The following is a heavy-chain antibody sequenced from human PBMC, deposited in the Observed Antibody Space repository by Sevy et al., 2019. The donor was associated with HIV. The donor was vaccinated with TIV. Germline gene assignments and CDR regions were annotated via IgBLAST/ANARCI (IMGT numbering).Heavy chain of an antibody. J-gene: IGHJ6*02. Sequence: GGSLRLSCAASGFNVSSNCMNWVRQAPGKGLEWVSVIYSGTNTYYADSVKGRFTISRDTSKNTLYLQMNSLRAEDTAVYYCARDRITYYYDSSGYYTSGYGMDVWGQGTTVTVSS. CDR2: IYSGTNT. D-gene: IGHD3-22*01. V-gene: IGHV3-53*01. CDR3: ARDRITYYYDSSGYYTSGYGMDV. CDR1: GFNVSSNC.